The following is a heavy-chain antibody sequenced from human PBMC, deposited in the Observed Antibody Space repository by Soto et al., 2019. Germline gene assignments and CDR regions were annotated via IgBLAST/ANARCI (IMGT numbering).Heavy chain of an antibody. CDR3: AKDEDGDYLLEAFDM. Sequence: QEQLVESGGGVVQPGRSLRLSCAASGFTFSSYGMNWVRQAPGKGLEWVAVISYDGSDKYYADSVKGRFTISRDNSKNTLYLQMNSLRAEDTAVYYCAKDEDGDYLLEAFDMWGQGTMVTVSS. V-gene: IGHV3-30*18. CDR1: GFTFSSYG. CDR2: ISYDGSDK. D-gene: IGHD4-17*01. J-gene: IGHJ3*02.